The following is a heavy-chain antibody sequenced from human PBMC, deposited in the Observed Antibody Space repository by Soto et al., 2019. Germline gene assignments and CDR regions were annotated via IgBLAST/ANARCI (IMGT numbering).Heavy chain of an antibody. D-gene: IGHD6-25*01. CDR1: GFSLTTSGVG. J-gene: IGHJ4*02. CDR3: AHRLGSRGSFDY. Sequence: SVPTLVNPTQTLTLTCTFSGFSLTTSGVGVGWIRQPPGRAPEWLALIYWNDDKRYSPSLQSRLTITKDTSKNQVVLTLTNMDPVDTATYYCAHRLGSRGSFDYWGQGSLVTVSS. V-gene: IGHV2-5*01. CDR2: IYWNDDK.